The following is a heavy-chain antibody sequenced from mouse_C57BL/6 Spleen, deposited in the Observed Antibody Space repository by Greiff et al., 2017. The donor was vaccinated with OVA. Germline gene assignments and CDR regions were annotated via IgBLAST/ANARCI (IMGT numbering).Heavy chain of an antibody. V-gene: IGHV1-69*01. D-gene: IGHD2-5*01. CDR1: GYTFTSYW. Sequence: VQLQQPGAELVMPGASVKLSCKASGYTFTSYWMHWVKQRPGQGLEWIGEIDPCDGYTNYNQKFKGKSTLTADKSSSTAYIRLSSLTSDDSAVDYCARGNYSNYGAYWGQGTLVTVSA. CDR2: IDPCDGYT. CDR3: ARGNYSNYGAY. J-gene: IGHJ3*01.